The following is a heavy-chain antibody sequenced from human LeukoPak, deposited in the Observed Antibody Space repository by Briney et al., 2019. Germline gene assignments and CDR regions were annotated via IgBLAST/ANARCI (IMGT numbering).Heavy chain of an antibody. V-gene: IGHV4-39*07. D-gene: IGHD3-9*01. Sequence: RPSETLSLTCTVSGGSISSSSYYWGWIRQPPGKGLEWIGSIYYSGSTYYNPSLKSRVTISVDTSKNQFSLKLSSVTAADTAVYYCASRYAHFDWLYTLKSSFDYWGQGTLVTVSS. CDR3: ASRYAHFDWLYTLKSSFDY. J-gene: IGHJ4*02. CDR1: GGSISSSSYY. CDR2: IYYSGST.